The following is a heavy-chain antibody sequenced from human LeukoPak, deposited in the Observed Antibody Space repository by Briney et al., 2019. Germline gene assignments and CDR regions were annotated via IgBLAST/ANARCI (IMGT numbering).Heavy chain of an antibody. V-gene: IGHV4-61*05. CDR1: GGSISSSSYY. Sequence: SETLSLTCTVSGGSISSSSYYWSWIRQPPGKGRVWIGYIYYSGSTNYNPSLKNRVTIPVDTYKHQFSLKLSSVTAADTAVYYCARHPRHEFWSGYYGYYYYGMDVWPKGTTVTVSS. CDR3: ARHPRHEFWSGYYGYYYYGMDV. D-gene: IGHD3-3*01. CDR2: IYYSGST. J-gene: IGHJ6*04.